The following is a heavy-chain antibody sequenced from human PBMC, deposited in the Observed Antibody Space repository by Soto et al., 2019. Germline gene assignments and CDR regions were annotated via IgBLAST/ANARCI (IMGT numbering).Heavy chain of an antibody. Sequence: QLQLQESGSGLVKPSQTLSLTCAVSGGSISSGGYSWSWIRQRPGKGLEWIGYIYHSGSPYYTPSLKSRVTISVDRSKNQFSLKLSSVTAADTAVYYCARDGSASYYYYFDYWGQGTLVTVSS. D-gene: IGHD3-10*01. CDR1: GGSISSGGYS. J-gene: IGHJ4*02. V-gene: IGHV4-30-2*01. CDR3: ARDGSASYYYYFDY. CDR2: IYHSGSP.